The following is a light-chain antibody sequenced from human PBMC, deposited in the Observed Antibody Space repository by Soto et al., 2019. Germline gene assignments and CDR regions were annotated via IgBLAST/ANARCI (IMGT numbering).Light chain of an antibody. Sequence: QSVLTQPASVSGSPGQSITISCTGTSSDIGTYDYVSWYQQYPGKVPQLIIYDVTNRPSGVSNRFSGSKSGKTASLTISGLQAEDEADYYCTSYTTSATVAIGGGTNPTVL. J-gene: IGLJ2*01. CDR2: DVT. V-gene: IGLV2-14*03. CDR1: SSDIGTYDY. CDR3: TSYTTSATVA.